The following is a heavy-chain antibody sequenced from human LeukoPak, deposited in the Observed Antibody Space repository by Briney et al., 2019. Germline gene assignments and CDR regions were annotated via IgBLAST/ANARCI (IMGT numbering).Heavy chain of an antibody. CDR3: ARASVYYSDI. J-gene: IGHJ3*02. CDR2: ISGYNGNT. Sequence: ASVTVSCKASGYTFTNYGISWVRQAPGQGFEWMGWISGYNGNTNYAQNLQGRVTMTTDTSTSTAYMELRSLRSDDTAVYYCARASVYYSDIWGQGTMVTVSS. D-gene: IGHD2/OR15-2a*01. CDR1: GYTFTNYG. V-gene: IGHV1-18*01.